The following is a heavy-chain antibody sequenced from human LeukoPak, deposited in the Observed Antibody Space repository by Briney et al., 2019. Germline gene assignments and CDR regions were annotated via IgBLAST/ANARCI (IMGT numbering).Heavy chain of an antibody. V-gene: IGHV1-8*01. D-gene: IGHD2-21*02. Sequence: GASVKVSCKASGYTFTSYDINWVRQATGQGLEWMGWMNPNSGNTGYAQKFQGRVTITRDTSASTAYMELSSLRSEDMAVYYCARDHPYCGGDCDAFDIWGQGTMVTVSS. CDR3: ARDHPYCGGDCDAFDI. J-gene: IGHJ3*02. CDR2: MNPNSGNT. CDR1: GYTFTSYD.